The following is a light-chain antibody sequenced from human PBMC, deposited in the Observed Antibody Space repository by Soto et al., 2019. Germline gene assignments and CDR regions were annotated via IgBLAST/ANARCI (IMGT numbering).Light chain of an antibody. CDR3: VSFTSSTTSV. CDR1: SSDVGGSNF. V-gene: IGLV2-14*03. CDR2: DVA. Sequence: QSALTQPASVSASPGQSITISCTGTSSDVGGSNFVSWYQQHQGKPPILIIYDVATRPSGVSNRFSGSKSGSTASLIISRLQTEDEADYSCVSFTSSTTSVFGSGTKLTVL. J-gene: IGLJ1*01.